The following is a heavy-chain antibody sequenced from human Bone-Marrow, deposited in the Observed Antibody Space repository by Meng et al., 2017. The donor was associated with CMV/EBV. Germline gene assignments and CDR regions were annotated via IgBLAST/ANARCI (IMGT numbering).Heavy chain of an antibody. J-gene: IGHJ6*02. CDR1: GGTFSSYT. Sequence: SVKVSCKASGGTFSSYTISWVRQAPGQGLEWMGRIIPILGIANYAQKFQGRVTITADKSTSTAYMELSSLRSDDTAVYYCARPADDSSGSYYYYGMDVWGQGTTVTVSS. CDR3: ARPADDSSGSYYYYGMDV. V-gene: IGHV1-69*02. D-gene: IGHD3-22*01. CDR2: IIPILGIA.